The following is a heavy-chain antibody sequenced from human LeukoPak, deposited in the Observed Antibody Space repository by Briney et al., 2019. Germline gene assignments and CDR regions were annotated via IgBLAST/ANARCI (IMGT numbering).Heavy chain of an antibody. CDR1: GFTFSSYG. V-gene: IGHV3-30*03. Sequence: PGGFLRLSCAASGFTFSSYGMHWVRQAPGKGLEWVAVISYDGSNKYYADSVKGRFTIPRDDSKSIAYLQMNSLKTEDTAVYYCTRDQRLAAHYYYYYYMDVWGKGTTVTVSS. D-gene: IGHD6-6*01. CDR3: TRDQRLAAHYYYYYYMDV. CDR2: ISYDGSNK. J-gene: IGHJ6*03.